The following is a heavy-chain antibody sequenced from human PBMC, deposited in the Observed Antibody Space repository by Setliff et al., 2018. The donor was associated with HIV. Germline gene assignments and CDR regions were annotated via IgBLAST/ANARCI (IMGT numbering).Heavy chain of an antibody. D-gene: IGHD6-13*01. CDR3: ARDVVGQQLPNY. CDR1: GDSITSRPY. J-gene: IGHJ4*02. CDR2: IYTSGSA. V-gene: IGHV4-4*07. Sequence: SETLSLTCTVSGDSITSRPYWSWIRQPAGKGLEWIGRIYTSGSANYNPSLKSRVTMSVDTSKNQFSLELNSVTAADTAVYYCARDVVGQQLPNYWGQGTLVTVSS.